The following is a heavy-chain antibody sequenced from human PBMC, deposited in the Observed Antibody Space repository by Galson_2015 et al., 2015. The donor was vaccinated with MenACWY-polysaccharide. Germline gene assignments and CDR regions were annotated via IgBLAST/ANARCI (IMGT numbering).Heavy chain of an antibody. CDR3: ARVRYSTGKYQFDY. V-gene: IGHV3-23*01. J-gene: IGHJ4*02. D-gene: IGHD2-2*01. CDR2: ISLDGSNT. CDR1: GFTFTSYT. Sequence: SLRLSCAASGFTFTSYTMSWIRQAPGKGPEWVTVISLDGSNTHYADSVKGRFTISRDNSKNTLSLQMNSLRAEDTAVYYCARVRYSTGKYQFDYWGQGTLVAVSS.